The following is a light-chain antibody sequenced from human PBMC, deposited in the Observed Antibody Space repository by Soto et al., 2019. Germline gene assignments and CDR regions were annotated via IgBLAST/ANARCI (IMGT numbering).Light chain of an antibody. Sequence: QSALTQPASVSGCPGQSITISCTGTSSDVGGYNYVSWYQQHPGKAPKLMIYDVSNRPSGVSNRFSGSKSGNTASLTISGLQAEDEADYYCSSYTSSSTLGYVFGTGTQLTVL. V-gene: IGLV2-14*01. J-gene: IGLJ1*01. CDR1: SSDVGGYNY. CDR2: DVS. CDR3: SSYTSSSTLGYV.